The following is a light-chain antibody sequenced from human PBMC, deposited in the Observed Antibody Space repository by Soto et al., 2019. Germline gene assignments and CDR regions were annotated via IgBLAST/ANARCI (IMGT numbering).Light chain of an antibody. V-gene: IGKV3-11*01. J-gene: IGKJ4*01. CDR1: QSVSVY. CDR3: QQRSNLIT. Sequence: EIVLTQSPATLSVSPGERATLSCRASQSVSVYLDWYQQKSGQAPRLLIFDASKRATGIPDRFSGSGSGTDFTVTISSLEPEDFAVYYCQQRSNLITFGGGTKVDIK. CDR2: DAS.